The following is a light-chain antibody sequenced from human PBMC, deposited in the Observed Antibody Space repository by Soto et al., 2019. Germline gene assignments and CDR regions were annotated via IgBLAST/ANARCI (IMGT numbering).Light chain of an antibody. CDR2: GAS. Sequence: IVMTQSPSTLSVAPGERATLSGRASQSVSSSLAWYQQKPGQAPRLLIYGASNRATGIPDRFSGSGSGTDFTLTISRLEPEDFAVYYCQQYGSSGTFGQGTKVDIK. V-gene: IGKV3-20*01. J-gene: IGKJ1*01. CDR1: QSVSSS. CDR3: QQYGSSGT.